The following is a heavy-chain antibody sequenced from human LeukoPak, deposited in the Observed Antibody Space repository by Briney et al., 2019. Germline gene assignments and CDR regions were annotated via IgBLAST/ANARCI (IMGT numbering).Heavy chain of an antibody. J-gene: IGHJ4*02. CDR3: AKEGGAPYCSGGSCYGGGFDY. V-gene: IGHV3-30*18. D-gene: IGHD2-15*01. CDR1: GFTFSSYG. CDR2: ISYDGSNK. Sequence: PGRSLRLSCAASGFTFSSYGTHWVRQAPGKGLEWVAVISYDGSNKYYADSVKGRFTISRDNSKNTLYLQMNSLRAEDTAVYYCAKEGGAPYCSGGSCYGGGFDYWGQGTLVTVSS.